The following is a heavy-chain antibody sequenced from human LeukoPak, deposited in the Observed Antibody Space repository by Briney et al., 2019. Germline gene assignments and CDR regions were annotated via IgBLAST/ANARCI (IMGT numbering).Heavy chain of an antibody. V-gene: IGHV3-9*01. CDR2: ISWNSGSI. CDR1: GFTFDDYA. D-gene: IGHD6-6*01. J-gene: IGHJ4*02. CDR3: AKDSPEYSSSSGFDY. Sequence: GRSLRLSCAASGFTFDDYAVHWVRQAPGKGLEWVSGISWNSGSIGYADSVKGRFTISRHNAKNSLYLQMNSLRAEDTALYYCAKDSPEYSSSSGFDYWGQGTLVTVSS.